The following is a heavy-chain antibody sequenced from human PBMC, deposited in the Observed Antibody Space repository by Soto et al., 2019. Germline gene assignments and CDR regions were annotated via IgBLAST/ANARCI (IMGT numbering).Heavy chain of an antibody. CDR2: IIPIFGTA. CDR3: AREATIFGVVSMRGMDV. CDR1: GGTFSSYA. Sequence: QVQLVQSGAEVKKPGSSVKVSCKASGGTFSSYAISWVRQAPGQGLEWMGGIIPIFGTANYAQKFQGRVTITADESTSTAYMEMSSLRAEDTAVYYCAREATIFGVVSMRGMDVWGQGTTVTVSS. V-gene: IGHV1-69*01. D-gene: IGHD3-3*01. J-gene: IGHJ6*02.